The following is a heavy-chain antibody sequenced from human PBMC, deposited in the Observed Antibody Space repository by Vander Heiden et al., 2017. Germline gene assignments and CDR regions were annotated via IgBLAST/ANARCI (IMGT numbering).Heavy chain of an antibody. CDR2: IVVGSGNT. CDR1: GFTFPSYA. D-gene: IGHD3-22*01. J-gene: IGHJ2*01. Sequence: QMQLVQSGPEVKKPGTSVKVSCKASGFTFPSYAVQWVRQARGQRLEWIGWIVVGSGNTAYAQKLQERVTITRDKSTSTAYMELSSLRSEDTAVYYCAAAHYYDSSGSWYFDLWGRGTLVTVSS. V-gene: IGHV1-58*01. CDR3: AAAHYYDSSGSWYFDL.